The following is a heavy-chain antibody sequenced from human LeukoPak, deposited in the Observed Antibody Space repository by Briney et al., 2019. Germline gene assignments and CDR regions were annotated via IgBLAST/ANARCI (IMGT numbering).Heavy chain of an antibody. CDR3: ARRGVGWDY. D-gene: IGHD3-10*01. J-gene: IGHJ4*02. Sequence: GGSLRLSCAASGFTFSNAWMSWVRQAPGKGLQWVANIKHDGSEKYYVDSVEGRFTISRDNAKNSLYLQMDSLRADDTAVYYCARRGVGWDYWGQGTLVTVSS. CDR2: IKHDGSEK. CDR1: GFTFSNAW. V-gene: IGHV3-7*04.